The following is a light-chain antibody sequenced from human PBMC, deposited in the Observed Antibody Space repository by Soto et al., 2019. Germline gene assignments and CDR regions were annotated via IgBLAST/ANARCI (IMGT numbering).Light chain of an antibody. CDR2: AAS. J-gene: IGKJ1*01. CDR3: QQDYSFPWT. V-gene: IGKV1D-8*01. Sequence: VIWMTQSPSLLSASTGDRVTINCRVSQGVSSYLAWYQQKPGKATELLIYAASTLQSGVPSRFSGSGAGTDFTLTISCLQSDDFATYYCQQDYSFPWTFGQGTKVEIK. CDR1: QGVSSY.